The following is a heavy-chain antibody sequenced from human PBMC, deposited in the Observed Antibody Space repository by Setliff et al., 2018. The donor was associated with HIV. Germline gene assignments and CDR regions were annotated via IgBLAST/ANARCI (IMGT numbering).Heavy chain of an antibody. CDR1: GGTFSSYI. Sequence: SVKVSCRASGGTFSSYITAWVRQAPGQGLEWMGGIHPIFGTTNYARDFMGRVSITADESTNTAYMELSSLRSDDSSIYYCARGIPRGTVFGVVGYFDYWGQGTPVTV. J-gene: IGHJ4*02. CDR2: IHPIFGTT. D-gene: IGHD3-3*01. CDR3: ARGIPRGTVFGVVGYFDY. V-gene: IGHV1-69*13.